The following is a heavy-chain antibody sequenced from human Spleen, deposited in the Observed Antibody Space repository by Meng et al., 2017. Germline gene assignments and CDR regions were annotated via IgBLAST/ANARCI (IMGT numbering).Heavy chain of an antibody. V-gene: IGHV4-4*02. CDR1: GGSITSASW. Sequence: QVQLQESGPGLVKPSGTLSLTFAVSGGSITSASWCSWVRRPPGKGLEWIGEIHLNGRPNYNPSLKSRVTISIDKSENHFSLKLTSVTAADTALYYCAREGVPYVPGDLWGQGTLVTVSS. CDR2: IHLNGRP. CDR3: AREGVPYVPGDL. D-gene: IGHD2-21*01. J-gene: IGHJ4*02.